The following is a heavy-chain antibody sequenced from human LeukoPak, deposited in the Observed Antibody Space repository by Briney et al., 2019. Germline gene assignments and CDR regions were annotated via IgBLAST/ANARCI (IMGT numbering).Heavy chain of an antibody. CDR1: GFTFSSYA. CDR3: VRERYGSIYFDS. Sequence: GGSLTLSCAASGFTFSSYAMHWVRQPPGKGLEWVAVMSYEGSNKYYADSVKGRFTISRDNSKNTLYLQMNSLRAEDTVVYYCVRERYGSIYFDSWGQGTLVTVSS. J-gene: IGHJ4*02. CDR2: MSYEGSNK. V-gene: IGHV3-30-3*01. D-gene: IGHD3-10*01.